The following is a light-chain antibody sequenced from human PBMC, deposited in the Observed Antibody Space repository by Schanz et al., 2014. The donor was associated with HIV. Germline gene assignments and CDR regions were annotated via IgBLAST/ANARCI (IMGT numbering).Light chain of an antibody. V-gene: IGLV1-44*01. CDR3: QSYDSSLRGYV. CDR1: IYTIARRT. J-gene: IGLJ1*01. CDR2: NDD. Sequence: QSLLTQPPSASGIPGQTVTISCSGSIYTIARRTVDWYQHLPGTAPRLLIHNDDRRPSGVPERFSASKSGTSASLTISGLQAEDEADYYCQSYDSSLRGYVFGTGTKVTVL.